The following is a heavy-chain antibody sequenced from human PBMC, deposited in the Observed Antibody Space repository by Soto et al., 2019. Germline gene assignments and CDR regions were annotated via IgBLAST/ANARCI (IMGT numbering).Heavy chain of an antibody. CDR2: IIPTFGTA. D-gene: IGHD3-10*01. CDR3: ARAGPNITMVRGNTHSHYYYYGMDV. J-gene: IGHJ6*02. CDR1: GGTFSSYA. V-gene: IGHV1-69*13. Sequence: SVKVSCKASGGTFSSYAISWVRQAPGQGLEWMGGIIPTFGTANYAQKFQGRVTITADESTSTAYMELSSLRSEDTAVYYCARAGPNITMVRGNTHSHYYYYGMDVWGQGTTVTVSS.